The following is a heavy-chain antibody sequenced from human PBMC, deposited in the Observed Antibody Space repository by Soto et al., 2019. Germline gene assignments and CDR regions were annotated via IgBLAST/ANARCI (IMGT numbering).Heavy chain of an antibody. CDR1: GFTFSSYG. Sequence: GGSLRLSCAASGFTFSSYGMHWVRQAPGKGLEWVAVIWYDGSNKYYADSVKGRFTISRDNSKNTLYLQMNSLRAEDTAVYYCARDFHYYYDSSVRKYGMDVWGQGTTVTVSS. D-gene: IGHD3-22*01. CDR2: IWYDGSNK. J-gene: IGHJ6*02. V-gene: IGHV3-33*01. CDR3: ARDFHYYYDSSVRKYGMDV.